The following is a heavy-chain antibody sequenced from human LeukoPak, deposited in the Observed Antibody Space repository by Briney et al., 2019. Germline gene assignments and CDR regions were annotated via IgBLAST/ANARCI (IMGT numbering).Heavy chain of an antibody. CDR3: AKGPYTNFFDS. D-gene: IGHD4-11*01. V-gene: IGHV4-4*07. Sequence: SETLSLTCTVSGGSISTSYWSWIRQSAGKGPEWIGRIYVTGRTNYNPSLESRVTVSLDTSKNQFSLKLRSVTAADTAVYYCAKGPYTNFFDSWGHGTLVTVSP. CDR2: IYVTGRT. CDR1: GGSISTSY. J-gene: IGHJ4*01.